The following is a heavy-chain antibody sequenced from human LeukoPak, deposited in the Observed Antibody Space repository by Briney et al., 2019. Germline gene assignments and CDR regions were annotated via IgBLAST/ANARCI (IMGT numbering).Heavy chain of an antibody. J-gene: IGHJ4*02. CDR3: ARGKPLDY. V-gene: IGHV3-21*01. CDR2: ISGGSAYI. Sequence: GGSLRLSCAAPGFTFSSHNMTWVPQAPGKGLEWVSSISGGSAYIYFADSVKGRFTISRDNAMNSLNLQMNSLSAEDTGVYYCARGKPLDYWGQGTLVTVSS. CDR1: GFTFSSHN.